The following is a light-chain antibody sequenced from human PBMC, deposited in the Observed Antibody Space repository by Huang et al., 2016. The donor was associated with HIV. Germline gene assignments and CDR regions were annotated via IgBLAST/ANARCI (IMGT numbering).Light chain of an antibody. Sequence: EIVLTQSPGTLSLSLGDRATLSCRASQSLSSSYLAWYQQKPGQAPRLLIYATSSRATGIPDRFSGSASGTDFTLTIGRLEPEDLAVYYCQQYDSSPWTFGQGTKVEIQ. CDR1: QSLSSSY. CDR2: ATS. CDR3: QQYDSSPWT. V-gene: IGKV3-20*01. J-gene: IGKJ1*01.